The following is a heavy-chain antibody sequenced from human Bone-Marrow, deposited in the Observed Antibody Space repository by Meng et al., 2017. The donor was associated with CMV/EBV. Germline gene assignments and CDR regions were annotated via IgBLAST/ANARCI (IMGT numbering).Heavy chain of an antibody. CDR3: AKASSGTYGWFDP. J-gene: IGHJ5*02. Sequence: LSCAASGFTLSNYIVSWVRQAPGKGQEWVSSISGGATYYADSVKGRFTISRDDSKNTLYLQMNSLRAEDTAVYYCAKASSGTYGWFDPWGQGTLVTVSS. CDR2: ISGGAT. V-gene: IGHV3-23*01. D-gene: IGHD1-26*01. CDR1: GFTLSNYI.